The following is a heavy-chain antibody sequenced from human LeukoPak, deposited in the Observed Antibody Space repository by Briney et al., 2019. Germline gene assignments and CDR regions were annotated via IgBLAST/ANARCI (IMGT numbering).Heavy chain of an antibody. D-gene: IGHD3-16*01. CDR2: IYYSGST. Sequence: PSETLSLTCTVSSGSISTSNYYWGWIRQPPGKGLEWIGSIYYSGSTYYNPSLKSRVTISVDTSKNQFSLKLSSVTAADTAVYYCARVRGRWFDPWGQGTLVTVSS. CDR3: ARVRGRWFDP. V-gene: IGHV4-39*07. CDR1: SGSISTSNYY. J-gene: IGHJ5*02.